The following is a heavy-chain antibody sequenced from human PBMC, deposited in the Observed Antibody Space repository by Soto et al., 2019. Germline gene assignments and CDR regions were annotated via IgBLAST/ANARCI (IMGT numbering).Heavy chain of an antibody. CDR1: GGSISSYY. CDR3: ARVPAAPKHRWFDP. J-gene: IGHJ5*02. D-gene: IGHD2-2*01. Sequence: SETLSLTCTVSGGSISSYYWSWIRQPPGKGLEWIGYIYYSGSTNYNPSLKSRVTISVDTSKNQFSLKLSSVTAADTPVYYCARVPAAPKHRWFDPWGQGTLVTVSS. CDR2: IYYSGST. V-gene: IGHV4-59*01.